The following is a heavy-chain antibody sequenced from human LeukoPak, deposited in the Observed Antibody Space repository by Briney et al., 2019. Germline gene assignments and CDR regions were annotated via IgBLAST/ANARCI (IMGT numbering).Heavy chain of an antibody. CDR1: GFTFDDYG. CDR2: INWNGGST. J-gene: IGHJ3*02. V-gene: IGHV3-20*04. CDR3: ARAWGIYDSSGYYYPNQQYWGAFDI. D-gene: IGHD3-22*01. Sequence: RPGGSLRLSCAASGFTFDDYGMSWVRQAPGKGLEWVSGINWNGGSTGYAASVKGRFTISRDNAKNSLYLQMNSLRAEDTALYYCARAWGIYDSSGYYYPNQQYWGAFDIWGQGTMVTVSS.